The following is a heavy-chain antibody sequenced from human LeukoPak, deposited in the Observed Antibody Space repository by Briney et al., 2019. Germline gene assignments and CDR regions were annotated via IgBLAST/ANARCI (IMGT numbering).Heavy chain of an antibody. CDR2: IFRDDTT. CDR1: GFTVSTNY. Sequence: GGSLRLSCAASGFTVSTNYMSWVRQAPGKGLEWVSVIFRDDTTYYADSVKGRFTISRDNSKNALYLQMSSVRAEDTAVYYCARAAYDSGSYIVNHDYWGQGTLVTVSS. D-gene: IGHD3-22*01. J-gene: IGHJ4*02. CDR3: ARAAYDSGSYIVNHDY. V-gene: IGHV3-53*01.